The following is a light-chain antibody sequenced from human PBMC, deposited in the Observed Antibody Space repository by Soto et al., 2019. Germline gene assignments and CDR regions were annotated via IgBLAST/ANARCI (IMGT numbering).Light chain of an antibody. CDR2: KAS. J-gene: IGKJ1*01. Sequence: IQMTQYTSTLSASVVDRVSITCRASQSISSWLAWYQQKPGKDPKLLIYKASRLESGVSSRFSGNGSGTEFTLTISSLQPDDFATYYCQQYNSYSAFGQGTMVAIK. V-gene: IGKV1-5*03. CDR1: QSISSW. CDR3: QQYNSYSA.